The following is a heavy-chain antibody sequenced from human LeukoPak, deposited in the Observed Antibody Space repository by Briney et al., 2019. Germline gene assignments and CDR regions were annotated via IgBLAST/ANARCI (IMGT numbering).Heavy chain of an antibody. V-gene: IGHV3-23*01. Sequence: GGSLRLSCAASGFTFSSYAMSWVRQAPGKGLEWVSAISGSGGSTYYADSVKGRFTISRDNAKNSLYLQMNSLRAEDTAMYYCARGRYSGTTYYFDYWGQGTLVTVSS. D-gene: IGHD5-12*01. CDR2: ISGSGGST. CDR1: GFTFSSYA. CDR3: ARGRYSGTTYYFDY. J-gene: IGHJ4*02.